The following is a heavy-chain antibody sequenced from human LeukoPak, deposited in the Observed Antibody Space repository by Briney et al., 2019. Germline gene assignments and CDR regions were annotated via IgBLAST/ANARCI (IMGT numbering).Heavy chain of an antibody. CDR1: GFTFSSYE. CDR3: ARDGEMGTIENYFDY. V-gene: IGHV4-39*07. J-gene: IGHJ4*02. CDR2: IYYSGST. Sequence: GSLRLSCAASGFTFSSYEMNWVRQPPGKGLEWIGSIYYSGSTHYNPSLKSRVTISVDTSKNQFSLKLSSVTAADTAVYYCARDGEMGTIENYFDYWGQGTLVTVSS. D-gene: IGHD5-24*01.